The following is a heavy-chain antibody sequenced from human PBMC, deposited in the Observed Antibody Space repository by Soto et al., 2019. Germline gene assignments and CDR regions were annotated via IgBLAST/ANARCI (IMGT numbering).Heavy chain of an antibody. CDR2: ITPYNGNT. Sequence: QVQLVQSGAEVKKPGASVKVSCKASGYTFANYGISWVRQAPGQGLEWMGWITPYNGNTNYAQKLQGKLTLTTDTSTSTAYIELRSLRSDDQAVYYCAKGEGFLDYRGQGTLVTVSS. D-gene: IGHD2-21*01. V-gene: IGHV1-18*01. CDR3: AKGEGFLDY. J-gene: IGHJ4*02. CDR1: GYTFANYG.